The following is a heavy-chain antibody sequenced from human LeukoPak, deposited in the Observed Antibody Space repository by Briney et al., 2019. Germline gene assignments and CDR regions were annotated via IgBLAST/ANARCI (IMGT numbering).Heavy chain of an antibody. CDR3: ARVGPHYYYYYYMDV. CDR2: INHSGST. V-gene: IGHV4-34*01. D-gene: IGHD3-16*01. J-gene: IGHJ6*03. Sequence: SETLSLTCAVYGGSFSGYYWSWIRQPPGKGLEWIGEINHSGSTNYNPSLKSRVTISVDTSKNQFSLKLSSVTAADTAVYYCARVGPHYYYYYYMDVWGKGTTVTISS. CDR1: GGSFSGYY.